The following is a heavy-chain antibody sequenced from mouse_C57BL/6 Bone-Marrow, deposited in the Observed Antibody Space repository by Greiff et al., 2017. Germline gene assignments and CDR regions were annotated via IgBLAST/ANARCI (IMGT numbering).Heavy chain of an antibody. J-gene: IGHJ2*01. V-gene: IGHV1-64*01. D-gene: IGHD2-2*01. CDR1: GYTFTSYW. Sequence: QVQLQQPGAELVKPGASVKLSCKASGYTFTSYWMHWVKQRPGQGLAWIGMIHPNSGSTNYNEKFKSKATLTLDKSSSTAYMQLSSLTSEDSAVYYCARQWFYFDYWGQGTTLTVSS. CDR2: IHPNSGST. CDR3: ARQWFYFDY.